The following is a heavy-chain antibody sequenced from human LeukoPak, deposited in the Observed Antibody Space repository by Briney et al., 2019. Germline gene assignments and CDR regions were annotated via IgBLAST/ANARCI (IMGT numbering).Heavy chain of an antibody. CDR2: VNQGATQK. J-gene: IGHJ4*02. D-gene: IGHD5-12*01. V-gene: IGHV3-7*03. CDR1: GFTFGDYA. Sequence: SGGSLRLSCTASGFTFGDYAMNWFRQAPGKGLEWVAIVNQGATQKYYVDSVKGRFTISRDNAENSLYLQMNSLRADDTAVYYCARVGGYDSIFDYWGQGTLVIVSS. CDR3: ARVGGYDSIFDY.